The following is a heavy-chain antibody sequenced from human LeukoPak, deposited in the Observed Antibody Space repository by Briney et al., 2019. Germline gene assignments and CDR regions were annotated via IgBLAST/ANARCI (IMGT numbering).Heavy chain of an antibody. V-gene: IGHV3-74*01. Sequence: GGTLRLSCAASGFTLSSYWMHWVRQAPGKGLVWVSHINRDGSSTSYADSVKGRFTISRDNAKNTLYLQMNSLRAEDTAMYYCARVRYSPAGGFDYWGQGALVTVSS. D-gene: IGHD3-16*02. CDR3: ARVRYSPAGGFDY. J-gene: IGHJ4*02. CDR2: INRDGSST. CDR1: GFTLSSYW.